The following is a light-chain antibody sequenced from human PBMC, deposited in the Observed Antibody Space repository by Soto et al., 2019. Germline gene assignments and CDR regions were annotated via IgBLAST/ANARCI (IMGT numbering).Light chain of an antibody. V-gene: IGLV1-44*01. Sequence: QSVLTQPPSASGTPGQRVTISCSGGSSNIKTNGVSWYQQVPGAAPKLLIYSNNQRPSGAPDRFSGSKSGTSASLAIRGLQSEDEATYHCATWDDSLNGLIFGGGTKLTVL. J-gene: IGLJ2*01. CDR2: SNN. CDR1: SSNIKTNG. CDR3: ATWDDSLNGLI.